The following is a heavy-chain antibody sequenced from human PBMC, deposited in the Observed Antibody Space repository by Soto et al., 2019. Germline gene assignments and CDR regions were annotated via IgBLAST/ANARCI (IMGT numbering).Heavy chain of an antibody. D-gene: IGHD2-15*01. V-gene: IGHV4-31*03. Sequence: PSETLSLTCTVSGGSISSGGYYWSWIRQHPGKGLEWIGYIYYSGSTYYNTSLKSRVTISVDTSKNQFSLKLSSVTAADTAVYYCARGPPRGYCSGGSCYSDYWGQGTLVTVSS. CDR2: IYYSGST. J-gene: IGHJ4*02. CDR3: ARGPPRGYCSGGSCYSDY. CDR1: GGSISSGGYY.